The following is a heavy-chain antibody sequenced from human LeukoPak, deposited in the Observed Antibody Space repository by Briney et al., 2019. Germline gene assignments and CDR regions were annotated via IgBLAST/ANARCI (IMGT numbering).Heavy chain of an antibody. Sequence: GGSLRLSCAASGFTFSSYAMSWVRQAPGKGLEWVSAISGSVGSTYYADSVKGRVTISRDNSKNTLYLQMNSLRAEDTAVYYCEKDYRRGSYPRGDFDYWGQGTLVTVSS. CDR3: EKDYRRGSYPRGDFDY. J-gene: IGHJ4*02. V-gene: IGHV3-23*01. D-gene: IGHD1-26*01. CDR1: GFTFSSYA. CDR2: ISGSVGST.